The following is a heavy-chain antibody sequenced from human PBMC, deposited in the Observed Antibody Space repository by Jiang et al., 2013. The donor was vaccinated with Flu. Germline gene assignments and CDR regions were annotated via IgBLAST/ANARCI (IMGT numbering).Heavy chain of an antibody. J-gene: IGHJ6*04. D-gene: IGHD6-13*01. V-gene: IGHV5-10-1*01. CDR2: PSDSYT. CDR3: ARLPAAAILDYGMDV. Sequence: PSDSYTNYSPSFQGHVTXSADKSISTAYLQWSSLKASDTAMYYCARLPAAAILDYGMDVWGKGTTVTVSS.